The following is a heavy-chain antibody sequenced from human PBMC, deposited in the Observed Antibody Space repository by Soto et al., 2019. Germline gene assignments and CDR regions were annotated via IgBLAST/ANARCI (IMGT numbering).Heavy chain of an antibody. CDR2: IDWDDDK. CDR1: GFSLSTSGMC. Sequence: ESGPTLVNPTQTLTLTCTFSGFSLSTSGMCVSWIRQPPEKALEWLARIDWDDDKYSTTSLKTRLTISKDTSKNQVVLTMTNMDPVDTATYYCARTRGDSSTWYVIDYWGPGTLVTVSS. CDR3: ARTRGDSSTWYVIDY. D-gene: IGHD6-13*01. J-gene: IGHJ4*02. V-gene: IGHV2-70*11.